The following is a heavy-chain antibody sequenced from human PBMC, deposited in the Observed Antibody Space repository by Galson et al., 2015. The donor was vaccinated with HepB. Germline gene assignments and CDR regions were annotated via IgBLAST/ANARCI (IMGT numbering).Heavy chain of an antibody. Sequence: LRLSCAVSGFTLSNSWMTWVRQAPGKGLEWVANIKQDGSEKNYVDSAKGRFTISRDNAKNSLYLQMNSLRVEDTAVYYCAKNSRDLDYWGQGTLVTVSS. CDR1: GFTLSNSW. CDR2: IKQDGSEK. V-gene: IGHV3-7*03. CDR3: AKNSRDLDY. D-gene: IGHD6-19*01. J-gene: IGHJ4*02.